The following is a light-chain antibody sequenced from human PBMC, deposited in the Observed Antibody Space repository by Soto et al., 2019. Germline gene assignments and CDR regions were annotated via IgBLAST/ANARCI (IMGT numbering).Light chain of an antibody. CDR3: CSYAGSSTLV. Sequence: QSALTQPASVSGSPGQSITISCTGTSSDVGSYNLVSWYQQHPGKAPKLMIYEGSKRPSGVSNRFSGSKSGNTAALTFSGLKAEDEADYYCCSYAGSSTLVFGGGTKLTVL. CDR1: SSDVGSYNL. V-gene: IGLV2-23*01. CDR2: EGS. J-gene: IGLJ3*02.